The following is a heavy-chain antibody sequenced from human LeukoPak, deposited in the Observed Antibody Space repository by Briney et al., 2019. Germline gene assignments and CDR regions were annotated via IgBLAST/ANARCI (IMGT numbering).Heavy chain of an antibody. J-gene: IGHJ6*02. V-gene: IGHV4-34*01. D-gene: IGHD2-2*01. Sequence: SETLSLTCAVYGGSFSGYYWSWIRQPPGKGLEWIGEINHSGSTNYNPSLKSRVTISVDTSKNQFSLKLSSVTAADTAVYYCARGVVPDVWGQGTTVTVSS. CDR3: ARGVVPDV. CDR2: INHSGST. CDR1: GGSFSGYY.